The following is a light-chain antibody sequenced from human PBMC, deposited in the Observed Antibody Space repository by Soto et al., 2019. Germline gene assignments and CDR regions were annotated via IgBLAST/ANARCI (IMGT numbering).Light chain of an antibody. Sequence: QSVLTQPASVSGSPGQSITISCTGTSADVGNFNLVSWYQHHPGKAPNLIISDVSKRPSGVSNRFSGSKSGNTASLTISGLQAEDEADYYCCSYAGGSSYVLFGGGTKVTVL. CDR1: SADVGNFNL. V-gene: IGLV2-23*02. CDR2: DVS. CDR3: CSYAGGSSYVL. J-gene: IGLJ2*01.